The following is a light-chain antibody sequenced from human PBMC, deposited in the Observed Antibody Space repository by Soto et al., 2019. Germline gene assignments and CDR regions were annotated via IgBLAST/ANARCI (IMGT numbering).Light chain of an antibody. CDR1: QDIRNY. V-gene: IGKV1-39*01. Sequence: DIQMTQFPSSLSASVGDRVTITCRASQDIRNYLNWYQQKPEKAPELLIYAASSLQSGVTSRFSGSGSGTEFSLNITSVQPEDFATYYCQQSYSTSSFTFGQGTKLEIK. CDR3: QQSYSTSSFT. J-gene: IGKJ2*01. CDR2: AAS.